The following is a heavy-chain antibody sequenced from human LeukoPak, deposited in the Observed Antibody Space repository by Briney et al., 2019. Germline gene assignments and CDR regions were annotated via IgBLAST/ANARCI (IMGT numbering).Heavy chain of an antibody. V-gene: IGHV1-2*02. D-gene: IGHD3-10*01. CDR2: INPNSGGT. CDR3: ARDIERFGELLF. Sequence: ASVKVSCKASGYTFIGYYIHWVRQAPGQGLEWMGWINPNSGGTNYAQKFQGRVTMTRDTSISTAYMELSRLRSDDTAVYYCARDIERFGELLFWGQGTLVTVSS. CDR1: GYTFIGYY. J-gene: IGHJ4*02.